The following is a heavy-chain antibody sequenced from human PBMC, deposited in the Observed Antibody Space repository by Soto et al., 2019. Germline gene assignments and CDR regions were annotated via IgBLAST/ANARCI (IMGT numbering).Heavy chain of an antibody. CDR1: GFSLTTIGVG. V-gene: IGHV2-5*02. D-gene: IGHD3-3*01. Sequence: QITLNESGPTVVRPTETLTLTCRFSGFSLTTIGVGVGWIRQSPGKAPEWLALIYWDDDKRYSASLKSRLTITKDTSKNQVVLTVSDLDPTDTATYYCAHRVLRTVFGVVTTTAIYFDFWGQGTPVAVSS. CDR2: IYWDDDK. CDR3: AHRVLRTVFGVVTTTAIYFDF. J-gene: IGHJ4*02.